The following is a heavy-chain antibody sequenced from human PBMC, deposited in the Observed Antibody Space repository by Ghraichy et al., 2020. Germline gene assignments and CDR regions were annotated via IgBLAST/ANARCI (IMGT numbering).Heavy chain of an antibody. Sequence: SQNISLTCTVSGGSISSYYWSWIRQPPGKGLEWIGYIYYSGSTNYNPSLKSRVTISVDTSKNQFSLKLSSVTAADTAVYYCARAGGQLEYYYYYGMDVWGQGTTVTVSS. CDR2: IYYSGST. J-gene: IGHJ6*02. CDR3: ARAGGQLEYYYYYGMDV. D-gene: IGHD2-2*01. V-gene: IGHV4-59*01. CDR1: GGSISSYY.